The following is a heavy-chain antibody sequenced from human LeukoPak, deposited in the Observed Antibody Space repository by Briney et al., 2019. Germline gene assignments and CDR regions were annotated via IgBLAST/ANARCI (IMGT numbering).Heavy chain of an antibody. V-gene: IGHV3-53*01. Sequence: PGGSLRLSCAASGFTVSSNYMSWVRQAPGKGLEWVSVIYSGGSTYYADSVKGRFTISRDNSKNTLYLQMDSLRAEDTAVYYCAGYGSGSYYNGGGYWGQGTLVTVSS. CDR3: AGYGSGSYYNGGGY. CDR1: GFTVSSNY. CDR2: IYSGGST. D-gene: IGHD3-10*01. J-gene: IGHJ4*02.